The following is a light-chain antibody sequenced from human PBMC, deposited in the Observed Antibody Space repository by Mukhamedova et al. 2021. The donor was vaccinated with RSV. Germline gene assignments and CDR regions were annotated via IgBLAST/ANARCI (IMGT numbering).Light chain of an antibody. Sequence: WYQRRVHGKAPKLLIYDASNLKTGVPSRFSGSGSGTDFAFTISSLQPEDIATYYCQQYDTSITFGQGTRLEIK. V-gene: IGKV1-33*01. CDR2: DAS. J-gene: IGKJ5*01. CDR3: QQYDTSIT.